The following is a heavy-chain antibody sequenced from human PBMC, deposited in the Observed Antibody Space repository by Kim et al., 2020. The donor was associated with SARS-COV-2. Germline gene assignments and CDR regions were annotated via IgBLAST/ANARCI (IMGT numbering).Heavy chain of an antibody. V-gene: IGHV3-23*01. Sequence: GGSLRLSCAASGFTFSSYAMSWVHQAPGKGLEWVSAISGSGGSTYYADSVKGRFTISRDNSKNTLYLQMNSLRAEDTAVYYCAKPRDAAIAVAASGYFDYWGQGTLVTVSS. CDR1: GFTFSSYA. CDR3: AKPRDAAIAVAASGYFDY. CDR2: ISGSGGST. J-gene: IGHJ4*02. D-gene: IGHD6-19*01.